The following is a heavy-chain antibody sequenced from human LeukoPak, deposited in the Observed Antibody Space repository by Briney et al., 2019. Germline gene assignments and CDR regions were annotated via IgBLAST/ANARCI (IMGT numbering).Heavy chain of an antibody. D-gene: IGHD3-22*01. CDR1: GGSISSHY. Sequence: SETLSLTCTVSGGSISSHYWSWIRQPPGKGLEWIGYIYYSGSTNYNPSLKSRVTIPVDTSKNQFSLKLSSVTAADTAVYYCARGIYDSSGYYFDYWGQGTLVTVSS. J-gene: IGHJ4*02. CDR2: IYYSGST. V-gene: IGHV4-59*08. CDR3: ARGIYDSSGYYFDY.